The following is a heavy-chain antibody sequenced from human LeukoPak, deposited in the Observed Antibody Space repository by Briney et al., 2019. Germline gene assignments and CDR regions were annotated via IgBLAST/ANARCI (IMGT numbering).Heavy chain of an antibody. Sequence: GGSLRLSCAASGLTFTIYAIRWVCQAPGKGLEWVSAISGSGDSTYYSDSVKGRFTISRDNSKNTLYVQMNSLRAEDPAVYYCAKPLVSDYYDSSGYWGYWGQGTLVTVSS. CDR1: GLTFTIYA. V-gene: IGHV3-23*01. CDR2: ISGSGDST. CDR3: AKPLVSDYYDSSGYWGY. D-gene: IGHD3-22*01. J-gene: IGHJ4*02.